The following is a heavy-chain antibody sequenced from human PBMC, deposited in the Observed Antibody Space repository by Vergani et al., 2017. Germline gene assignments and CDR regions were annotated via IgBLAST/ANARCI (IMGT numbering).Heavy chain of an antibody. J-gene: IGHJ5*02. Sequence: QVQLQESGPGLVKPSQTLSLICTVPGGPISSGCYYWSWTRPPAGKGLEWIGRMYTSGSTNYNLSLKSRDIMSVDTPENQLSMKLTSVTAADTAVYYCAREEIDCWRTVRYNWFDPWGQGTLVTVSS. CDR2: MYTSGST. CDR3: AREEIDCWRTVRYNWFDP. CDR1: GGPISSGCYY. D-gene: IGHD3-3*01. V-gene: IGHV4-61*02.